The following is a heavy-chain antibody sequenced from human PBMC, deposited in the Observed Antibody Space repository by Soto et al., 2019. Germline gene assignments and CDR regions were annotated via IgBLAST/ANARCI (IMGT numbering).Heavy chain of an antibody. CDR2: ISSSRSYI. CDR1: GFTYSSDS. D-gene: IGHD1-1*01. J-gene: IGHJ4*02. V-gene: IGHV3-21*01. Sequence: EVQLVESGGGMVKHGGTLRLSCAGAGFTYSSDSMYWVRHGPGKGLEWVSSISSSRSYISYADSVKGRFTISRDNAKNSLYLPLNSLRDDDTAVYYWARGVQGIDYCVQGSLVTVSS. CDR3: ARGVQGIDY.